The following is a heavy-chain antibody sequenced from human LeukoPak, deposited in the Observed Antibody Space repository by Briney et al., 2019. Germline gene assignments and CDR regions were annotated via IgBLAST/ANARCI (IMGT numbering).Heavy chain of an antibody. J-gene: IGHJ5*02. D-gene: IGHD3-10*01. CDR1: GFTFSSYG. V-gene: IGHV3-30*18. Sequence: GGSLRLSCAASGFTFSSYGMHWVRQAPGKGLEWVAVISYDGSNKYYADSVKGRFTISRDNSKNTLYLQMNSLRAEDTAVYYCAKDGVRYYYGSGSSNWFDPWGQGTLVTVSS. CDR2: ISYDGSNK. CDR3: AKDGVRYYYGSGSSNWFDP.